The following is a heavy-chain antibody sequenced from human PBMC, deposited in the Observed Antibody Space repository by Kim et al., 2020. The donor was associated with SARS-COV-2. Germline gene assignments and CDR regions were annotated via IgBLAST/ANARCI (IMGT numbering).Heavy chain of an antibody. CDR3: VRGVRVRDLVSAYYYYGMDV. CDR1: GFTFSSYG. V-gene: IGHV3-33*05. CDR2: ISYDGSNK. Sequence: GGSLRLSCAASGFTFSSYGMHWVRQAPGKGLEWVAVISYDGSNKYYADSVKGRFTISRDNSKNTLYLQMNSLRAVDTAVYYPVRGVRVRDLVSAYYYYGMDVWGQGTTVTVSS. D-gene: IGHD3-10*01. J-gene: IGHJ6*02.